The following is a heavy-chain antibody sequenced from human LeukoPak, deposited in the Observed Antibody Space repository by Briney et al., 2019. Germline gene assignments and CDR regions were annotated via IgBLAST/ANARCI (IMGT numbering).Heavy chain of an antibody. J-gene: IGHJ4*02. D-gene: IGHD2-15*01. CDR3: ARVVVVPGSFDY. Sequence: GESLKISCKGSGYTFIDYSIAWVRQMPGKGLEWMGIIYPGDSDTRYSPSFQGQVTISADKSISTAYLQWSSLKASDTAMYYCARVVVVPGSFDYWGQGTLVTVSS. CDR1: GYTFIDYS. CDR2: IYPGDSDT. V-gene: IGHV5-51*01.